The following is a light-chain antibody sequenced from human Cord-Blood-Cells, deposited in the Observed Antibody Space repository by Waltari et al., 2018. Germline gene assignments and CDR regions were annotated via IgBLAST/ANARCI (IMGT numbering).Light chain of an antibody. V-gene: IGKV1-33*01. CDR3: QQYDNLMYT. CDR2: DAS. Sequence: DIQMTQSRFSLSASVGDRVNITCQASQDISNYLNWYQQKPGKAPKLLIYDASNLETGVPSRFSGSGSGTDFTFTISSLQPEDIATYYCQQYDNLMYTFGQGTKLEIK. J-gene: IGKJ2*01. CDR1: QDISNY.